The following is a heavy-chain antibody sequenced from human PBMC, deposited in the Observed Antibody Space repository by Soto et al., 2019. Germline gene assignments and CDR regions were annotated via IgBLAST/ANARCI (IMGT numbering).Heavy chain of an antibody. CDR3: VRQQTFGGANDALDI. CDR1: GGSMSTNY. V-gene: IGHV4-59*08. Sequence: QVQLQESGPGLVKPSETLSLTCTVSGGSMSTNYWSWIRQPPGKGLEWIGDINYSGSIKYHPSLNSRVPIGLDTSKNQFSLNLTSVTAAATAVYDCVRQQTFGGANDALDIWGPGTKVIVSS. CDR2: INYSGSI. D-gene: IGHD3-16*01. J-gene: IGHJ3*02.